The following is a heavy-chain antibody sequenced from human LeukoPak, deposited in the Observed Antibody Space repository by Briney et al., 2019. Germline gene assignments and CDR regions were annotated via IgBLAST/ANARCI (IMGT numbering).Heavy chain of an antibody. CDR1: GFTFDDYA. D-gene: IGHD6-19*01. V-gene: IGHV3-9*01. J-gene: IGHJ4*02. Sequence: GGSLRLSCAASGFTFDDYAMHWVRQAPGKGLEWVSGISWNSGNIGYADSVKGRFTISRDNAKNSLYLQMNSLRAEDTAVYYCAKDLAAGGGYSSGWYYFGDWGQGTLVTVSS. CDR3: AKDLAAGGGYSSGWYYFGD. CDR2: ISWNSGNI.